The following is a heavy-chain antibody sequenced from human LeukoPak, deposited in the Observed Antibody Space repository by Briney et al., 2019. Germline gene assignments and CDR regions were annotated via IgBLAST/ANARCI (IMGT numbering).Heavy chain of an antibody. J-gene: IGHJ6*03. CDR2: INHSGST. Sequence: SETLSLTCAVYGGSFRGYYWSWIRQPPGKGLEWIGEINHSGSTNYNPSLKSRVTISVDTSKNQFSLKLSSVTAADTAVYYCAARVTEYYYYYMDVWGKGTTVTISS. V-gene: IGHV4-34*01. CDR1: GGSFRGYY. CDR3: AARVTEYYYYYMDV.